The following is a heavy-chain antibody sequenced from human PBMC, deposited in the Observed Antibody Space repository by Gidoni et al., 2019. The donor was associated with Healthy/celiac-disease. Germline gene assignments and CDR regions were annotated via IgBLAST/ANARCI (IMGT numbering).Heavy chain of an antibody. CDR1: GFTFSSYS. J-gene: IGHJ2*01. Sequence: EVQLVESGGGLVHPGGSLRLSCAASGFTFSSYSMDWGRQAPGKGLEWVSYISSSSSTIYYADSVKGRFTISRDNAKNSLYLQMNSLRDEDTAVYYCARVRITMVRGVIITPDWYFDLWGRGTLVTVSS. CDR3: ARVRITMVRGVIITPDWYFDL. CDR2: ISSSSSTI. V-gene: IGHV3-48*02. D-gene: IGHD3-10*01.